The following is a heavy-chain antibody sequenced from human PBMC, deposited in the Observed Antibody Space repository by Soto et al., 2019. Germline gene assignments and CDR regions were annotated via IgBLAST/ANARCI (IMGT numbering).Heavy chain of an antibody. CDR1: GFTFSSYA. V-gene: IGHV3-23*01. J-gene: IGHJ6*03. CDR3: AKASATIFGVVSYTSDYYYYMDV. Sequence: PGGSLRLSCAASGFTFSSYAMSWVRQAPGKGLEWVSAISGSGGSTYYADSVKGRFTISRDNSKNTLYLQMNSLRAEDTAVYYCAKASATIFGVVSYTSDYYYYMDVWGKGTTVTVSS. D-gene: IGHD3-3*01. CDR2: ISGSGGST.